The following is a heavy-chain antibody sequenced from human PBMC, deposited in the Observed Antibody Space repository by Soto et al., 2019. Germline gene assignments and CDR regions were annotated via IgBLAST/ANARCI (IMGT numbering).Heavy chain of an antibody. CDR3: ARDNGCPNMYGSLLRAWFDP. V-gene: IGHV4-59*01. Sequence: SETLSLTCIVSGGSISDYYWSWIRQPPGKGLEWIGYMYYSGITNYNPSLKSRVFISVDTSKNQFPLKLRSVTAADTAVYYCARDNGCPNMYGSLLRAWFDPWGQGMLVTVSS. D-gene: IGHD2-8*01. CDR2: MYYSGIT. CDR1: GGSISDYY. J-gene: IGHJ5*02.